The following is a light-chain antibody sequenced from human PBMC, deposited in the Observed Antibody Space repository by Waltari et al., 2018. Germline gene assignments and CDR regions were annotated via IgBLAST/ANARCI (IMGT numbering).Light chain of an antibody. Sequence: QSALTQPPSAPGPPGQSVTTPCTGTSSACGVYNYVSWYQQHPGKAPKLMISEVSKRPSGVPDRFSGSKSGNTASLTVSGLQSEDEADYYCSSYGGSNTVVFGGGTKLTVL. J-gene: IGLJ2*01. CDR1: SSACGVYNY. V-gene: IGLV2-8*01. CDR3: SSYGGSNTVV. CDR2: EVS.